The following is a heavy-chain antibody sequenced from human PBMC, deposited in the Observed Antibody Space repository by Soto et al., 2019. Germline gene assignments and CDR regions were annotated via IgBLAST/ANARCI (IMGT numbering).Heavy chain of an antibody. D-gene: IGHD4-17*01. Sequence: LRLSCAASGFTFSSYAMHWVRQAPGKGLEWVAVISYDGSNKYYADSVKGRFTISRDNSKNTLYLQMNSLRAEDTAVYYCARAQGNGELGYYYGMDVWGQGTTVTVSS. CDR3: ARAQGNGELGYYYGMDV. V-gene: IGHV3-30-3*01. J-gene: IGHJ6*02. CDR1: GFTFSSYA. CDR2: ISYDGSNK.